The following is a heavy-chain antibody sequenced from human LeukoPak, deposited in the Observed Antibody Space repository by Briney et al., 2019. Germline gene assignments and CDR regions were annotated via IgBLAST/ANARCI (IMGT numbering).Heavy chain of an antibody. CDR2: IKSKTDGGTT. Sequence: GRSLRLSCAASGFTFSNAWMSWVRQAPGKGLEWVGRIKSKTDGGTTDYAAPVKGRFTISRDDSKNTLYLQMNSLKTEDTAVYYCTTIRGYYYDSSGYYVYWGQGTLVTVSS. D-gene: IGHD3-22*01. CDR1: GFTFSNAW. V-gene: IGHV3-15*01. CDR3: TTIRGYYYDSSGYYVY. J-gene: IGHJ4*02.